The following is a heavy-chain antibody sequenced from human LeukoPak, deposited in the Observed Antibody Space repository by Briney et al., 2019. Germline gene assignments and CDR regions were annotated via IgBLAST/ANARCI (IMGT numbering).Heavy chain of an antibody. J-gene: IGHJ4*02. CDR3: ARVVLGDGYN. CDR1: GYTFTSYY. D-gene: IGHD5-24*01. Sequence: ASVKVSCKASGYTFTSYYMHWVRQAPGQGLEWMGIINPSGGSTSYAQKFQGRVTMTRDTSISTAYMELSRLRSDDTAVYYCARVVLGDGYNWGQGTLVTVSS. CDR2: INPSGGST. V-gene: IGHV1-46*01.